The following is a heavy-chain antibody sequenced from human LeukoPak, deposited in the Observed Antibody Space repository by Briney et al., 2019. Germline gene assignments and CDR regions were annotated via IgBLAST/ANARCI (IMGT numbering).Heavy chain of an antibody. J-gene: IGHJ4*02. V-gene: IGHV3-23*01. Sequence: PGGSLRLSCAASGFIFYRYGMTWVRQAPGEGLKWVSSISDSGSRTYYADSVKGRFTVSRDNSKNTVYVQMNSLRAEDTAIYYCAKQESSGSYPYYFDYWGQGTLVTVSS. CDR3: AKQESSGSYPYYFDY. CDR1: GFIFYRYG. D-gene: IGHD3-22*01. CDR2: ISDSGSRT.